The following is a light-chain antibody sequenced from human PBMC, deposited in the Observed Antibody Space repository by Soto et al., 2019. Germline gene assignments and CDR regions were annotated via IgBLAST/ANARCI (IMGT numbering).Light chain of an antibody. J-gene: IGLJ1*01. CDR3: CSYAGNYKYV. CDR1: SSDVGAYNF. V-gene: IGLV2-11*01. Sequence: QSALTQPHSVSGSPGQSVTISCTGTSSDVGAYNFASWYQQRPGTAPRLIIYDVNKRPSGGPDRFSGSKSGNTASLTISGLQAEDEADYYCCSYAGNYKYVFGSGTKVTVL. CDR2: DVN.